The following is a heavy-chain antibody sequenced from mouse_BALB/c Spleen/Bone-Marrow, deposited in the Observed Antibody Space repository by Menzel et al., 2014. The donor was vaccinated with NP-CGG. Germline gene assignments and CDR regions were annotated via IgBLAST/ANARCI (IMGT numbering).Heavy chain of an antibody. J-gene: IGHJ2*01. Sequence: EVQRVESGGGLVQPGGSLRLSCATSGFTFTDYYVNWVRQPPGKALEWLGFIRNKANGYTTEYSASVKSRFTISRDNSQNILYLQMNTLRADDSATYYCARDKGRVFFDYWGQGTTLTVSS. V-gene: IGHV7-3*02. CDR1: GFTFTDYY. CDR3: ARDKGRVFFDY. CDR2: IRNKANGYTT.